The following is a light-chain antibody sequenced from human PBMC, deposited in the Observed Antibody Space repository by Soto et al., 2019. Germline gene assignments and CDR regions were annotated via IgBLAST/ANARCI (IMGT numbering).Light chain of an antibody. CDR1: QSVSSSY. J-gene: IGKJ5*01. V-gene: IGKV3-20*01. CDR3: QQYGSSPQT. CDR2: GAS. Sequence: EIVLTQSPGTLSLSPGERATLSCRASQSVSSSYLALYQQKPGQAPRLLIYGASRRATGIPDRFSGSGSGTDFTLTISRLEPEDFAVYYCQQYGSSPQTFGQGTRLEIK.